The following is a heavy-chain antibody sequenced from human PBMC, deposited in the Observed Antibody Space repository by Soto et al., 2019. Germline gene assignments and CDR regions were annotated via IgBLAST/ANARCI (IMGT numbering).Heavy chain of an antibody. CDR1: GYTFTTYY. V-gene: IGHV1-46*01. D-gene: IGHD6-19*01. CDR2: INPSGGST. J-gene: IGHJ1*01. Sequence: GASVKVSCKASGYTFTTYYMHWVRQAPGQGLEWMGIINPSGGSTSYAQKFQGRVTMTRDTSTSTVYMELSSLRSEDTAVYYCARDYKGIAVADGEYFQHWGQGTLVTVSS. CDR3: ARDYKGIAVADGEYFQH.